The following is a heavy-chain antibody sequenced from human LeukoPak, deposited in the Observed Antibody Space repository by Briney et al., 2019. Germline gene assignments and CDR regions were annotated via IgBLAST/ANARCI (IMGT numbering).Heavy chain of an antibody. CDR3: AREREMATSPFDY. V-gene: IGHV1-2*02. Sequence: ASVKVSCKASGYTFTGYYMHWVRQAPGQGLEWMGWINPNSGGTNYAQKFQGRVTMTRDTSISTAYMELSRLRSDDTAVYYCAREREMATSPFDYWGQGTMVPVSS. D-gene: IGHD5-24*01. CDR1: GYTFTGYY. J-gene: IGHJ4*03. CDR2: INPNSGGT.